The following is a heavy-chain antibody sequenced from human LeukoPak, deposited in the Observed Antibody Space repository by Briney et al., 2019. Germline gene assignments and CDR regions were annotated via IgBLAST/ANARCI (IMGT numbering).Heavy chain of an antibody. V-gene: IGHV1-46*01. CDR3: AKATKNWGSGNYFDY. D-gene: IGHD7-27*01. Sequence: ASVKVSCKASGYTFTSYYMHWVRQAPGQGLEWMGIINPSGGSTSYAQKFQGRVTTTRDTSTSTVYMELSSLRSEDTAVYYCAKATKNWGSGNYFDYWGQGTLVTVSS. J-gene: IGHJ4*02. CDR2: INPSGGST. CDR1: GYTFTSYY.